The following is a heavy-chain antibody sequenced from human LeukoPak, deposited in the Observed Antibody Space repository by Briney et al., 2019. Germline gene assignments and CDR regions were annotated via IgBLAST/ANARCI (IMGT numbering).Heavy chain of an antibody. D-gene: IGHD6-19*01. CDR3: TPESTAVAGSWAFDI. V-gene: IGHV3-15*01. CDR1: GFTFSDAW. Sequence: GGSLRLSCAASGFTFSDAWMSWVRQAPGKGLEWVGRIKSRTYGGTTDYAAPVKGRFTVSRDDSQNTLYLRMNSLKTEDTAVYFCTPESTAVAGSWAFDIWGQGTMVTVSS. CDR2: IKSRTYGGTT. J-gene: IGHJ3*02.